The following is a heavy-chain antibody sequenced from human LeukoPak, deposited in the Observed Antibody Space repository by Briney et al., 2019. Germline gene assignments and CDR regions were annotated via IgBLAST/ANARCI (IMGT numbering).Heavy chain of an antibody. CDR3: ARSEEGYYDSSGYTPWFDP. J-gene: IGHJ5*02. CDR1: GGSISSYY. V-gene: IGHV4-4*07. CDR2: IYTSGST. D-gene: IGHD3-22*01. Sequence: SETLSLTCTVSGGSISSYYWSWIRQPAGKGLEWIGRIYTSGSTNYNPALKSRVTISVDTSKNQFSLKLSSVTAADTAVYYCARSEEGYYDSSGYTPWFDPWGQGTLVTVSS.